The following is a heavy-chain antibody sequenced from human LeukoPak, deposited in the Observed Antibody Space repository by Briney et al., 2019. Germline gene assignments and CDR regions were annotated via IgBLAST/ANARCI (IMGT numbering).Heavy chain of an antibody. V-gene: IGHV4-34*01. CDR3: ASFFYGSGYYLDFDY. J-gene: IGHJ4*02. CDR2: INHSGST. CDR1: GGSFSGYY. Sequence: PSETLSLTCAVYGGSFSGYYWSWIRQPPGKGLEWIGEINHSGSTNYNPSLKSRVTISVDTSKNQFSLKLSSVTAADTAVYYCASFFYGSGYYLDFDYWGQGTLVTVSS. D-gene: IGHD3-3*01.